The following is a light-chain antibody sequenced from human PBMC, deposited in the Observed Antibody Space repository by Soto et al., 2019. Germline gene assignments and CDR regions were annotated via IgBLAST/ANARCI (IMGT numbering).Light chain of an antibody. CDR2: KAS. CDR1: QSISSW. J-gene: IGKJ4*01. CDR3: QQYDSYPLT. V-gene: IGKV1-5*03. Sequence: DIQMTQSPSTLSASVGDRVAITFRASQSISSWLAWYQQKPGKAPNLLIYKASSLESGVPSRFSGSGSGTEFTLTVSSLQPDDFATYYCQQYDSYPLTCGGGTKVEIK.